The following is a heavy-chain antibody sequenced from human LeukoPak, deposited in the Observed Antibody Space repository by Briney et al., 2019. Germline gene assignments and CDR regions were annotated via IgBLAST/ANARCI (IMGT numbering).Heavy chain of an antibody. Sequence: SETLSLTCAVYGGSFNVYYWSWIRQPPGKGLEWIGEINHSGSTNYNPSLKSRVTISVDTSKNQFSLKLSSVTAADTAVYYCASPGVGATIDYWGQGTLVTVSS. V-gene: IGHV4-34*01. CDR1: GGSFNVYY. J-gene: IGHJ4*02. D-gene: IGHD1-26*01. CDR2: INHSGST. CDR3: ASPGVGATIDY.